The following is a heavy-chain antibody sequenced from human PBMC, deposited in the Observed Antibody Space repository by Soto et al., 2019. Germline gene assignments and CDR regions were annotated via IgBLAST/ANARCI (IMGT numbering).Heavy chain of an antibody. CDR3: ATDLEDRSSRYYDFWRGAFDI. CDR1: GYTLTELS. J-gene: IGHJ3*02. CDR2: FDPEDGET. V-gene: IGHV1-24*01. Sequence: ASVKVSCKVSGYTLTELSMHWVRQAPGKGLEWMGGFDPEDGETIYAQKFQGRVTMTEDTSTDTAYMELSSLRSEDTAVYYCATDLEDRSSRYYDFWRGAFDIWGQGTMVTVS. D-gene: IGHD3-3*01.